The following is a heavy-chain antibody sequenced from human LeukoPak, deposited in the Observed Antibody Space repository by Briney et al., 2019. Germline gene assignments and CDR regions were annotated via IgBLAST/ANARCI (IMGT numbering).Heavy chain of an antibody. CDR1: GYTFTSYD. CDR2: MNPNSGST. D-gene: IGHD5-18*01. Sequence: ASVTVSCTASGYTFTSYDINWVRQATGQGLEWMGWMNPNSGSTGYAQKFQGRVTMTRNTSISTAYMELSSLRSEDTAVYYCAREYSGYYYYYYGMDVWGQGTTVTVSS. J-gene: IGHJ6*02. V-gene: IGHV1-8*01. CDR3: AREYSGYYYYYYGMDV.